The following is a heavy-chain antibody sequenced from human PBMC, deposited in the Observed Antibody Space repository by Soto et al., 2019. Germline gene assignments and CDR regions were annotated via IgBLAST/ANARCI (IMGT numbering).Heavy chain of an antibody. CDR2: INHSGST. Sequence: SETLSLTCAVYGGSFSGYYWSWIRQPPGKGLEWIGEINHSGSTNYNPSLKSRVTISVDTAKNQFSLKLSSVTAADTAVYYCARGRDPAAIYYYYYYGMDVWGQGTTVTVSS. V-gene: IGHV4-34*01. J-gene: IGHJ6*02. CDR3: ARGRDPAAIYYYYYYGMDV. CDR1: GGSFSGYY. D-gene: IGHD2-2*01.